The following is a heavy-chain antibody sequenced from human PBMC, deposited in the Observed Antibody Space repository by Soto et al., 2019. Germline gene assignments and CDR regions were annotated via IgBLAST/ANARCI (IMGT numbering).Heavy chain of an antibody. CDR3: ARDPEGDILTGSIHFDL. J-gene: IGHJ4*02. V-gene: IGHV3-21*01. CDR1: GFSLSTYS. Sequence: XVSLRLSCAASGFSLSTYSKNWVRQAPGKGLEWVASISSRSNYIYYGDSVKGRFNISRDNAKNSLYLQMSSLRAEDTAVYYCARDPEGDILTGSIHFDLWGQGTLVTVSS. CDR2: ISSRSNYI. D-gene: IGHD3-9*01.